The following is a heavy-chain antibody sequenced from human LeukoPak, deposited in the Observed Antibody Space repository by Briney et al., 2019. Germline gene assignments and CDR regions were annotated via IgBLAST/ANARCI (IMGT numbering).Heavy chain of an antibody. V-gene: IGHV1-2*06. CDR2: INPNSGGT. CDR1: GYTFTGYY. CDR3: ARDLFPYYDFWSGRYAFDI. J-gene: IGHJ3*02. Sequence: GASVKVSCKASGYTFTGYYMHWVRQAPGQGLEWMGRINPNSGGTNYAQKFQGRVTMTRDTSISTAYMELSRLRSDDTAVYYCARDLFPYYDFWSGRYAFDIWGQGTMVTVSS. D-gene: IGHD3-3*01.